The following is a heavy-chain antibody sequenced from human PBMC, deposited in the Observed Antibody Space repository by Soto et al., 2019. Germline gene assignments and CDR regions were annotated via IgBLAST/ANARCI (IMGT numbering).Heavy chain of an antibody. Sequence: ASVKVSCKASGYTFTSYDINWVRQATGQGLEWMGWMNPNSGNTGYAQKFQGRVTMTRNTSISTAYMELSSLRSEDTAVYYCARGRAYYDFWSGYYIRDAFDIWGQGTMVTVSS. D-gene: IGHD3-3*01. CDR2: MNPNSGNT. J-gene: IGHJ3*02. V-gene: IGHV1-8*01. CDR3: ARGRAYYDFWSGYYIRDAFDI. CDR1: GYTFTSYD.